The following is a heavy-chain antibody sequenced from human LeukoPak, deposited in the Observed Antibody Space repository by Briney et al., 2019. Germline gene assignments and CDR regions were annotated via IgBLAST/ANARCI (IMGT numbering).Heavy chain of an antibody. V-gene: IGHV1-69*06. D-gene: IGHD3-10*01. CDR2: IIPIFGTT. J-gene: IGHJ4*02. Sequence: SVKVSCKASGGTFNSYAISWVRQAPGQGLEWMGGIIPIFGTTNYARKFRGRVTLTADKSTRTAYMELSSLRSEDTAVYYCARDNDQYGSGTYSPGAFDYWGQGTLVTVSS. CDR3: ARDNDQYGSGTYSPGAFDY. CDR1: GGTFNSYA.